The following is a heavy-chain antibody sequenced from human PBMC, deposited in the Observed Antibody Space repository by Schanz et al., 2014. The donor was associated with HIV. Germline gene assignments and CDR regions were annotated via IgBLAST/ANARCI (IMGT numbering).Heavy chain of an antibody. CDR3: ARAPYTSGWYGVDY. J-gene: IGHJ4*02. CDR2: ISHDGTNK. Sequence: QVQLGQSGGGVVQPGRSLRLSCAASGFTFSDYSMHWVRQAPGKALEWVAVISHDGTNKFYAGSVKDRFTISRDNAKNTLYVQIRSLRNEDTAVYYCARAPYTSGWYGVDYWGQGTLVTVSS. V-gene: IGHV3-30-3*01. CDR1: GFTFSDYS. D-gene: IGHD6-19*01.